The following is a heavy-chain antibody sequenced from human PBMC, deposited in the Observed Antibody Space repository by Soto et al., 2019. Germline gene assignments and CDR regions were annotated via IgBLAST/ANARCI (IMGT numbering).Heavy chain of an antibody. V-gene: IGHV4-39*01. CDR3: VRGRGYSYAFDP. CDR1: GDPISSSTYY. CDR2: VFYTGRP. J-gene: IGHJ5*02. Sequence: PSETLSLTCTVSGDPISSSTYYWGWVRQAPGKGLEWVASVFYTGRPHYNPSLQSRLTISADMPKNQLSLEVTSVTAADTAVYFCVRGRGYSYAFDPWGLGTLVTVSS. D-gene: IGHD5-12*01.